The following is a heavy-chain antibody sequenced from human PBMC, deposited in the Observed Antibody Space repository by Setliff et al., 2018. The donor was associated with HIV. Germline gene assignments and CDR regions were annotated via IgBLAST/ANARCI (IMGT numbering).Heavy chain of an antibody. Sequence: ASVKVSCKASGYTFGSHGISWLRQAPGQGLEWMGWISAYNGNTNYAQKLQGRVTMTTDTSTSTAYMELRSLRSDDTAVYYCARVREYYDSSGYSYWGQGTLVTVSS. D-gene: IGHD3-22*01. CDR1: GYTFGSHG. J-gene: IGHJ4*02. CDR2: ISAYNGNT. CDR3: ARVREYYDSSGYSY. V-gene: IGHV1-18*01.